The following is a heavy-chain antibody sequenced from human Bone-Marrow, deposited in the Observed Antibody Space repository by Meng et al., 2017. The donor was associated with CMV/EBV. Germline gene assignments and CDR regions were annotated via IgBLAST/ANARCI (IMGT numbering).Heavy chain of an antibody. CDR1: GYTFNGYY. CDR3: ARVYIVLMVDAPGGMDV. D-gene: IGHD2-8*01. CDR2: INPNSDDT. V-gene: IGHV1-2*02. J-gene: IGHJ6*02. Sequence: ASVKVSCKASGYTFNGYYIHWVRQAPGQGLEWMGWINPNSDDTNYAQKFQGKVTMTRDTSISTAYMELTSLRPDDTAVYCCARVYIVLMVDAPGGMDVWGQGTTVTVSS.